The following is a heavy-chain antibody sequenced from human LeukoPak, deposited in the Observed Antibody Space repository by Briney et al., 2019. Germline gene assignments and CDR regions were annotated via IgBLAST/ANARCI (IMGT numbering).Heavy chain of an antibody. CDR2: ISYDGSNK. J-gene: IGHJ4*02. Sequence: PGGSLRLSCAASGFTFSSYGMHWVRQAPGKGLEWVAVISYDGSNKYYADSVKGRFTISRDNSKNTLYLQMNSLRAEDTAVYHCAKEGCSGGSCYLYFDCWGQGTLVTVSP. D-gene: IGHD2-15*01. CDR1: GFTFSSYG. V-gene: IGHV3-30*18. CDR3: AKEGCSGGSCYLYFDC.